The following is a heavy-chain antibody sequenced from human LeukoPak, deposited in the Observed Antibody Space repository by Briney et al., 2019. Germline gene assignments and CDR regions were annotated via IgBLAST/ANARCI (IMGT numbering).Heavy chain of an antibody. CDR1: GGSISSSSYY. Sequence: ETLSLTCTVSGGSISSSSYYWGWIRQPPGKGLEWIGSIYYSGSTYYNPSLKSRVTISVDTSKNQFSLKLNSVTAADTAVYYCARCKKNYYDSSGYHGDWFDPWGQGTLVTVSS. J-gene: IGHJ5*02. CDR3: ARCKKNYYDSSGYHGDWFDP. D-gene: IGHD3-22*01. CDR2: IYYSGST. V-gene: IGHV4-39*01.